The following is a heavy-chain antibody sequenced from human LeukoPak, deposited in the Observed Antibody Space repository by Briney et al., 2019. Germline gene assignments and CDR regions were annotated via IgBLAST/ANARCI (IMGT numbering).Heavy chain of an antibody. J-gene: IGHJ4*02. V-gene: IGHV1-18*01. CDR1: GYIFTSYS. D-gene: IGHD6-19*01. CDR2: ISAYNGNT. CDR3: ARDLITSGWYGRFDY. Sequence: GASVKVSCKASGYIFTSYSISWVRQAPGQGLEWMGWISAYNGNTNSAQKLQGRVTMTTDTSTSIAYMELRSLRSDDTAVYYCARDLITSGWYGRFDYWGQGTLVTVSS.